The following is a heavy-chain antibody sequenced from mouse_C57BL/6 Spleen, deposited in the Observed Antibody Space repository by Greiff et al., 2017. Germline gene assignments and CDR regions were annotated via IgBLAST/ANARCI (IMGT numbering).Heavy chain of an antibody. V-gene: IGHV5-17*01. D-gene: IGHD2-10*01. CDR3: ARDTSYDGNYHYAMDY. Sequence: EVKLMESGGGLVKPGGSLKLSCAASGFTFSDYGMHWVRQAPEKGLEWVAYISSGSSTIYYADTVKGRFTISRDNAKNTLFLQMTSLRSEDTDMYYGARDTSYDGNYHYAMDYWGQGTSVTVSS. CDR2: ISSGSSTI. J-gene: IGHJ4*01. CDR1: GFTFSDYG.